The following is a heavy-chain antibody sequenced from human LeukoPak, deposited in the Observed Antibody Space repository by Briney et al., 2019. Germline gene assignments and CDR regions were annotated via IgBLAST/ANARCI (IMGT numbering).Heavy chain of an antibody. CDR3: ARGDDTSGHYSVDY. Sequence: GGSLRLSWAASGFTVRTNYMSWVRQAPGKGLEWVSLIYSGGGSYTADSVKGRFTISKDNSKNTLYLQMNSLKPEDTAVYYCARGDDTSGHYSVDYWGQGTLVTVSS. J-gene: IGHJ4*02. D-gene: IGHD3-22*01. V-gene: IGHV3-66*02. CDR1: GFTVRTNY. CDR2: IYSGGGS.